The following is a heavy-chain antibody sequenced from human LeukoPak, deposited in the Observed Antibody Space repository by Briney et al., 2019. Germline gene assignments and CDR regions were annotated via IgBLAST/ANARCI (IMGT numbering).Heavy chain of an antibody. CDR1: GGSISSSSYY. J-gene: IGHJ4*02. Sequence: SETLSLTCTVSGGSISSSSYYWGWIRQPPGKGLEWIGSIYYSGSTYYNPSLKSRVTMSVDTSKNQFSLKLSSVTAADTAVYYCASPGHYGSGSYFVYWGQGTLVTVSS. D-gene: IGHD3-10*01. V-gene: IGHV4-39*01. CDR3: ASPGHYGSGSYFVY. CDR2: IYYSGST.